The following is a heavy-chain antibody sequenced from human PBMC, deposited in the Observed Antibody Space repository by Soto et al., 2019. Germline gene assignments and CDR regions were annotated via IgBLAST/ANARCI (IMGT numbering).Heavy chain of an antibody. Sequence: SETLSLTCTVSGGSISSYYWSWIRQPPGKGLEWIGHIYYSGSTNYNPSLKSRVSISVDTSKNQFSLKLTSVTAADTAVYYCARTTRYSSSWLVDYWGQGTLVTVSS. CDR3: ARTTRYSSSWLVDY. V-gene: IGHV4-59*08. CDR2: IYYSGST. CDR1: GGSISSYY. D-gene: IGHD6-13*01. J-gene: IGHJ4*02.